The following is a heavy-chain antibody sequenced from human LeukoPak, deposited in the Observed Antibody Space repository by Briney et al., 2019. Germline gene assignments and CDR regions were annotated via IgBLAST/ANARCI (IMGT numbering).Heavy chain of an antibody. CDR3: ARGIVPHDY. V-gene: IGHV4-59*01. J-gene: IGHJ4*02. CDR1: GGSLSSYY. Sequence: SETLSLTCTVSGGSLSSYYWSWIRQPSGKGLEWIGYIYYSGSTNYNPSLKSRVTISVDTSKNQFSLKPSSVTAADTAVYYSARGIVPHDYWGQGTLVTVSS. D-gene: IGHD3-16*02. CDR2: IYYSGST.